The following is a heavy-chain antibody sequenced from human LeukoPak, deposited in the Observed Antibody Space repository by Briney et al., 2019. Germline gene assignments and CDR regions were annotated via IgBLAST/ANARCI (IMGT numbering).Heavy chain of an antibody. CDR2: IYYSGST. CDR3: ASRRITIFGVVITRRYYFDY. V-gene: IGHV4-59*12. Sequence: SETLSLTCTVSGGSISSYYWSWIRQPPGKGLEWIGYIYYSGSTNYNPSLKSRVTISVDTSKNQFSLKLSSVTAADTAVYYCASRRITIFGVVITRRYYFDYWGQGTLVTVSS. J-gene: IGHJ4*02. CDR1: GGSISSYY. D-gene: IGHD3-3*01.